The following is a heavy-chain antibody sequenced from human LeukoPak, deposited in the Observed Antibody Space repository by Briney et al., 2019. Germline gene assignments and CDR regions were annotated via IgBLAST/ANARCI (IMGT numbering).Heavy chain of an antibody. CDR3: ARHGYWNLLKYYFDY. J-gene: IGHJ4*02. V-gene: IGHV4-59*08. CDR2: IDYSGTT. Sequence: SETLSLTCTVSGGSISGYQWSWIRQSPGKGLEWIGYIDYSGTTNYNPSLKSRVTISVDTSKKHFSLKLTSVTAADRALYYCARHGYWNLLKYYFDYWGQGTLVTVSS. CDR1: GGSISGYQ. D-gene: IGHD1-7*01.